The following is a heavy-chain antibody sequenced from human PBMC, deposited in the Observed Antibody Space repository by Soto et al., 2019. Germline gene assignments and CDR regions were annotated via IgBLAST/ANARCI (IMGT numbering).Heavy chain of an antibody. D-gene: IGHD3-22*01. CDR2: IYYSGST. V-gene: IGHV4-39*01. CDR3: ARHLGSSGYYYEFDY. Sequence: PSETLSLTCTVSGGSISSSSYYWGWIRQPPGKGLEWIGSIYYSGSTYYNPSLKSRVTISVDTSKNQFSLKLSSVTAADTAVYYCARHLGSSGYYYEFDYWGQGTLVTVSS. J-gene: IGHJ4*02. CDR1: GGSISSSSYY.